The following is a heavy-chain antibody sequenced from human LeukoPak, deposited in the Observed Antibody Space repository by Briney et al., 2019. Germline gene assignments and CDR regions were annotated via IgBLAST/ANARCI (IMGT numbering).Heavy chain of an antibody. CDR3: ARVAGGIPDY. CDR2: IKQDGSGK. D-gene: IGHD6-19*01. CDR1: GFTLSTYW. V-gene: IGHV3-7*01. Sequence: GGSLRLSCAASGFTLSTYWMSWVRQAPGKGLEWVANIKQDGSGKYYVDSVAGRFTISRDNAKNSLFLQMNSLRAEDTAVFYCARVAGGIPDYWGQGTLVTVSS. J-gene: IGHJ4*02.